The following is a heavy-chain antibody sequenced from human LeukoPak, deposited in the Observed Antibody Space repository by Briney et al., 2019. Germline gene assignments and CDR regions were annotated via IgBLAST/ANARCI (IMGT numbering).Heavy chain of an antibody. V-gene: IGHV4-34*01. J-gene: IGHJ2*01. CDR3: AMDFRGSDL. CDR2: INHSGST. CDR1: GGSFSGYY. Sequence: PSETLSLTCAVYGGSFSGYYWSWIRQPPGKGLEWIGEINHSGSTNYNPSLKSRVTISADTSKNQFSLKLSSVTAADTAVYYCAMDFRGSDLWGRGTLVTVSS. D-gene: IGHD3-10*01.